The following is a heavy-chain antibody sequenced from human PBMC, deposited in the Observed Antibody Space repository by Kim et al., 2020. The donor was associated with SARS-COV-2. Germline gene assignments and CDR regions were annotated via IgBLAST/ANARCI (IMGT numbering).Heavy chain of an antibody. D-gene: IGHD6-13*01. Sequence: SETLSLTCTVSGGSISSYYWSWIRQPPGKGLEWIGYIYYSGSTNYNPSLKRRVTISVDTSKNKFSLKLSSVTAADTVVYYCARYTAAAGLHYYYYGIDV. CDR2: IYYSGST. CDR1: GGSISSYY. V-gene: IGHV4-59*13. CDR3: ARYTAAAGLHYYYYGIDV. J-gene: IGHJ6*01.